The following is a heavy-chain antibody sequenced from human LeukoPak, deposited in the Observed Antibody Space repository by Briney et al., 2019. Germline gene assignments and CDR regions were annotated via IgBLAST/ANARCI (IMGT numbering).Heavy chain of an antibody. V-gene: IGHV3-7*03. CDR2: IKTDGSET. CDR3: VKNDGWFHLAQ. Sequence: PGGSLRLSCAASGFYFRDHWMDWVRQAPGKGLGWVGHIKTDGSETYYLDSLKGRISISRDNTNNALYLQMNSLRVEDTAIYYCVKNDGWFHLAQWGQGTLVTVSS. CDR1: GFYFRDHW. D-gene: IGHD6-19*01. J-gene: IGHJ4*02.